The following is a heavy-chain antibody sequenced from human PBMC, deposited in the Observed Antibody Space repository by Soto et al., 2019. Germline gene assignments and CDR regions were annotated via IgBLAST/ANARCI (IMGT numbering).Heavy chain of an antibody. V-gene: IGHV3-7*05. J-gene: IGHJ3*01. CDR3: AIDVSQSGEFFYDAFDV. Sequence: EVQLVESGGGLAQPGGSLRLSCAASGFTFSRSWMTWVRQAPGKGLEWVANIKQDGSVTHYGDSVEGRFTLSRDNAKNSLYLQLNSMRPEDTAVYYFAIDVSQSGEFFYDAFDVWGQGTLVTVSS. CDR1: GFTFSRSW. D-gene: IGHD2-21*01. CDR2: IKQDGSVT.